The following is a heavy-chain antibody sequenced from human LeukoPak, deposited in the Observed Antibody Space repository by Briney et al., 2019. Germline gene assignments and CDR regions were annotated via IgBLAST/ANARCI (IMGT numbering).Heavy chain of an antibody. CDR2: ISGSGGST. J-gene: IGHJ6*02. CDR3: AKDSGYYYDSSGYPYYYYGMDV. D-gene: IGHD3-22*01. CDR1: GFTFSSYA. V-gene: IGHV3-23*01. Sequence: GGSLRLSCAASGFTFSSYAMSWVRQAPGKGLEWVSAISGSGGSTYYADSVKGRFTISRDNSKNTLYLQMNSLRAEDTAVYYCAKDSGYYYDSSGYPYYYYGMDVWGQGTTVTVSS.